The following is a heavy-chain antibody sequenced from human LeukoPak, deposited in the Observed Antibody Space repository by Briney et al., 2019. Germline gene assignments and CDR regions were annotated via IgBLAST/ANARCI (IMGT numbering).Heavy chain of an antibody. Sequence: KPSETLSLTCTVSGGSISSYHWSWIRQPAGKGLEWIGRIYTSGSTNYNPSLKSRVTMSVDTSKNQFSLKLSSVTAADTAVYYCARFKIAARPIRGYYYYGMDVWGQGTTVTVSS. V-gene: IGHV4-4*07. CDR2: IYTSGST. D-gene: IGHD6-6*01. CDR3: ARFKIAARPIRGYYYYGMDV. CDR1: GGSISSYH. J-gene: IGHJ6*02.